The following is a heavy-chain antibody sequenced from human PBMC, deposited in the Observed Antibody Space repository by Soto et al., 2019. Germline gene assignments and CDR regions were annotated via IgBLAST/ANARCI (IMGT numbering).Heavy chain of an antibody. CDR2: ISYDGSNK. J-gene: IGHJ6*02. V-gene: IGHV3-30*18. CDR1: GFTFSSYG. D-gene: IGHD6-19*01. CDR3: AKDLPAVAGHYGMDV. Sequence: GGSLRLSCAASGFTFSSYGMHWVRQAPGKGLEWVAVISYDGSNKYYADSVKGRFTISRDNSKNTLYLQMNSLRAEDTAVYYCAKDLPAVAGHYGMDVWGQGTTVTVSS.